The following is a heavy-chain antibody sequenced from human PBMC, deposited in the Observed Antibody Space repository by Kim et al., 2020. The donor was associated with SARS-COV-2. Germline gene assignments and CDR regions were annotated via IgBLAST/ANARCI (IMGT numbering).Heavy chain of an antibody. CDR3: ARAPYCSGGSCYSSYYYYYGMDV. V-gene: IGHV4-59*01. D-gene: IGHD2-15*01. J-gene: IGHJ6*02. Sequence: SETLSLTCTVSGGSISSYYWSWIRQPPGKGLEWIGYIYYSGSTNYNPSLKSRVTISVDTSKNQFSLKLSSVTAADTAVYYCARAPYCSGGSCYSSYYYYYGMDVWGQGTTVTVSS. CDR2: IYYSGST. CDR1: GGSISSYY.